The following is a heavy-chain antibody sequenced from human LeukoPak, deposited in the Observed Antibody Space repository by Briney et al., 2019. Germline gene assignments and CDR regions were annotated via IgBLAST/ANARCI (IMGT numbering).Heavy chain of an antibody. CDR2: ISSSGSTI. J-gene: IGHJ6*02. D-gene: IGHD3-22*01. CDR3: ARVGKTEEYYDSSGQRYGMDV. V-gene: IGHV3-48*03. CDR1: GFTFSSYE. Sequence: GGSLRLSCAASGFTFSSYEMNWVRQAPGKGLEWVSYISSSGSTIYYADSVKGRFTISRDNAKNSLYLQMNSLRAEDTAVYYCARVGKTEEYYDSSGQRYGMDVWGQGTTVTVSS.